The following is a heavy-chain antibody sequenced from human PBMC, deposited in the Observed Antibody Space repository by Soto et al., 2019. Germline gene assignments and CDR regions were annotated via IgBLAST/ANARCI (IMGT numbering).Heavy chain of an antibody. D-gene: IGHD6-6*01. CDR2: IKSERDGGTT. CDR3: MPDRHHRSAF. J-gene: IGHJ4*02. Sequence: APGKGLGWVGRIKSERDGGTTAYAEPVKGRFTISRDDSKNTVYLQMNSLRTEVIAVYYCMPDRHHRSAFWGKGT. V-gene: IGHV3-15*07.